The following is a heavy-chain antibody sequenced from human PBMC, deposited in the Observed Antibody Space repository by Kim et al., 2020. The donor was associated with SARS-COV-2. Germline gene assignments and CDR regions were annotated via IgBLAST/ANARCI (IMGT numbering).Heavy chain of an antibody. CDR1: GGSISSYY. V-gene: IGHV4-59*08. D-gene: IGHD3-9*01. Sequence: SETLSLTCTVSGGSISSYYWSWIRQPPGKGLEWIGYIYYSGSTNYNPSLKSRVTISVDTSKNQFSLKLSSVTAADTAVYYCARSQPPKLRYFDWLLGDDAFDIWGQGTMVTVSS. CDR3: ARSQPPKLRYFDWLLGDDAFDI. J-gene: IGHJ3*02. CDR2: IYYSGST.